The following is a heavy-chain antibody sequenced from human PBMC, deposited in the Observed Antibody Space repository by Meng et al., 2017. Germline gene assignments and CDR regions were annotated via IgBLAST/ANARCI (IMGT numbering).Heavy chain of an antibody. J-gene: IGHJ3*02. D-gene: IGHD2-21*02. CDR3: ARAALAYCGGDCRDAFGI. CDR2: ISAYNGNT. V-gene: IGHV1-18*01. Sequence: ASVKVSCKASGYTFTSYDINWVRQATGQGLEWMGWISAYNGNTNYAQKLQGRVTMTTDTSTSTAYMELRSLRSDDTAVYYCARAALAYCGGDCRDAFGIWGQGTMVTVSS. CDR1: GYTFTSYD.